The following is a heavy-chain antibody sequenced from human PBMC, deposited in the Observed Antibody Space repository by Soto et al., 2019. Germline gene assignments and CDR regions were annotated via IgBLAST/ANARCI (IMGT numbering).Heavy chain of an antibody. CDR1: GFTFNNYW. CDR2: INSDGSST. J-gene: IGHJ4*01. Sequence: GGSLRLSCAASGFTFNNYWMHWVRQDPGKGLVWVSRINSDGSSTSYADSVKGRFTISRDNAKNTVYLQMNSLRAEDTALYYCARDLSAYYDTSGPGDYWGHGTLVTVSS. V-gene: IGHV3-74*01. D-gene: IGHD3-22*01. CDR3: ARDLSAYYDTSGPGDY.